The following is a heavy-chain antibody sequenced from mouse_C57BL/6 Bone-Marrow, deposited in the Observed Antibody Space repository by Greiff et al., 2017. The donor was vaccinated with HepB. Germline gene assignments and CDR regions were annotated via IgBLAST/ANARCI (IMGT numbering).Heavy chain of an antibody. D-gene: IGHD1-1*01. Sequence: QVQLQQSGAELVRPGTSVKVSCKASGYAFTNYLIEWVKQRPGQGLEWIGVINPGSGGTNYNEKFKGKATLTADKSSSTTSMKRSSLTSEDSAVYFCARSTTDWYFDGWGTGTTVTVSS. V-gene: IGHV1-54*01. J-gene: IGHJ1*03. CDR2: INPGSGGT. CDR3: ARSTTDWYFDG. CDR1: GYAFTNYL.